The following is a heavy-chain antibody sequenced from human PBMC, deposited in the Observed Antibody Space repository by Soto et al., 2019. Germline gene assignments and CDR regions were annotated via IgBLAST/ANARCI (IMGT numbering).Heavy chain of an antibody. Sequence: QLQLQESGPGLVKPSETLSLTCTVSGGSISSSSYYWGWIRQPPGKGLEWIGRIYYSGSSYYNPSLKSRVTISVNTSKNQFSLQLSSVTAADTAVYYCARTNYSSSWYGTDYYYYMDVLGKGTTVTVSS. J-gene: IGHJ6*03. CDR1: GGSISSSSYY. CDR2: IYYSGSS. V-gene: IGHV4-39*01. CDR3: ARTNYSSSWYGTDYYYYMDV. D-gene: IGHD6-13*01.